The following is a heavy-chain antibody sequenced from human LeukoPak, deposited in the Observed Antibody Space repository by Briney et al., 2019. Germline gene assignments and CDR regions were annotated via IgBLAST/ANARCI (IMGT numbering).Heavy chain of an antibody. CDR1: GFTFSSYA. CDR3: ARNNWGIDD. D-gene: IGHD7-27*01. J-gene: IGHJ4*02. V-gene: IGHV3-74*01. Sequence: GGPLRLSCAASGFTFSSYAMSWVRQVSGKGLVWVSRINTDGSDTSYADSVEGRFTISRDNARNTLFLQMNSLRVEDTAVYYCARNNWGIDDWGQGTLVTVSS. CDR2: INTDGSDT.